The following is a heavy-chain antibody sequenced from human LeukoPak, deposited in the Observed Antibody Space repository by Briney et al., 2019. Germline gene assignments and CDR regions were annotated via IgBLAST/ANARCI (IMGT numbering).Heavy chain of an antibody. CDR1: GGSISSGSYY. V-gene: IGHV4-61*02. J-gene: IGHJ4*02. Sequence: SQTLSPTCTVSGGSISSGSYYWSWIRQPAGKGLEWIGRIYTSGSTNYNPSLKSRVTISVDTSKNQFSLKLSSVTAADTAVYYCAGVTAGCSSTSCYKRPGLFDYWGQGTLVTVSS. D-gene: IGHD2-2*02. CDR2: IYTSGST. CDR3: AGVTAGCSSTSCYKRPGLFDY.